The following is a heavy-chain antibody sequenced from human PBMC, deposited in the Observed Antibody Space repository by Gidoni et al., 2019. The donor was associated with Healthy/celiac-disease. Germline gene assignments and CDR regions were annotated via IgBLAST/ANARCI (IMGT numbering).Heavy chain of an antibody. J-gene: IGHJ6*02. Sequence: EVQLVETGGGLIQPGGSLRLSCAASGFTVSSNYMRWVRQAPGKGLEWVSVIYSGGSTYYADSVKGRFTISRDNSKNTLYLKMNSLRAEDTAVYYCASGDDYGDYKPGKLGYYGMDVWGQGTTVTVSS. CDR3: ASGDDYGDYKPGKLGYYGMDV. CDR2: IYSGGST. D-gene: IGHD4-17*01. CDR1: GFTVSSNY. V-gene: IGHV3-53*02.